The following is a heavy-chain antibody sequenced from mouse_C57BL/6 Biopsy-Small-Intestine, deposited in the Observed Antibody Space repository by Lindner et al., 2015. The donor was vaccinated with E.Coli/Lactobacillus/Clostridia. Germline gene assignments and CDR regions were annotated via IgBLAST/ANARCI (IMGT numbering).Heavy chain of an antibody. Sequence: VQLQESGPALVKPGASVKMSCKASGYTFTDYYMNWVKQSHGKSLEWIGVINPYNGGTSYNQKFKGKATLTVDKSSSTAYMELNSLTSEDSAVYYCARRLTGTGYFDVWGTGTTVTVSS. J-gene: IGHJ1*03. D-gene: IGHD4-1*01. CDR3: ARRLTGTGYFDV. CDR1: GYTFTDYY. CDR2: INPYNGGT. V-gene: IGHV1-19*01.